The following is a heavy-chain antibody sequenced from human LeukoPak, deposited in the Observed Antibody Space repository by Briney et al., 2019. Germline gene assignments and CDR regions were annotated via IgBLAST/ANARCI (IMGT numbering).Heavy chain of an antibody. CDR3: ARGRKTQNTDREDSTMTVVAIPHYYFDH. CDR1: GYPFTGYD. Sequence: ASVKVSCKASGYPFTGYDINWVRQATGQGLEWMGWRNPNSGNTGYAQKFQGRVTMTRDTSISTAYMERSSLRSEDTAVYYCARGRKTQNTDREDSTMTVVAIPHYYFDHWGQGTLVTVSS. CDR2: RNPNSGNT. D-gene: IGHD3-22*01. V-gene: IGHV1-8*01. J-gene: IGHJ4*02.